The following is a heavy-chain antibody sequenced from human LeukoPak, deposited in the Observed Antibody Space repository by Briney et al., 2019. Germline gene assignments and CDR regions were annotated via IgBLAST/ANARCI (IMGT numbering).Heavy chain of an antibody. CDR3: AREPRSGDYDSSGYYSYYFDY. D-gene: IGHD3-22*01. Sequence: ASVKVSCKASGYTFTSYGISWVRQAPGQGLEWMGWISAYNGNTNYAQKLQGRVTMTTDTSTSTAYMELRSLRSDDTAVYYCAREPRSGDYDSSGYYSYYFDYWGQGTLVTVSS. J-gene: IGHJ4*02. V-gene: IGHV1-18*01. CDR2: ISAYNGNT. CDR1: GYTFTSYG.